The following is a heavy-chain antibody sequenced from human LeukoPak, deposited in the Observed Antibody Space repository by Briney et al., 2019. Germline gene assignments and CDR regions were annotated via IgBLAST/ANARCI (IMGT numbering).Heavy chain of an antibody. CDR3: ARRSGDYWFDY. D-gene: IGHD4-17*01. CDR2: IYYSGST. V-gene: IGHV4-59*08. CDR1: GGSISSYY. Sequence: SETLSLTCTASGGSISSYYWSWIRQPPGKGLEWIGYIYYSGSTNYNPSLKSRVTISVDTSKNQFSLKLSSVTAADTAVYYCARRSGDYWFDYWGQGTLVTVSP. J-gene: IGHJ4*02.